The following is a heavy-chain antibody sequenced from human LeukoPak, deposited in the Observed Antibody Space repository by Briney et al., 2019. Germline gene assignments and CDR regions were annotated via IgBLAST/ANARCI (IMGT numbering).Heavy chain of an antibody. J-gene: IGHJ4*02. CDR1: GFTFNIYR. V-gene: IGHV3-21*01. CDR2: ISSSSSYI. D-gene: IGHD3-22*01. CDR3: VRDLYNYDTSGYYY. Sequence: PGGSLRLPCAASGFTFNIYRMNWVRQAPGKGLEWVSSISSSSSYIYYADAVKGRFTISRDNAKNSVYLQMNSLRAEDTAVYFCVRDLYNYDTSGYYYWGQGTLVTVSS.